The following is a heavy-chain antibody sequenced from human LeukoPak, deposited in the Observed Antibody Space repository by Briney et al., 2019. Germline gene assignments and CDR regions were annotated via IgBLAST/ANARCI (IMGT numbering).Heavy chain of an antibody. CDR3: ARELDGTSGWSVYFDY. CDR2: IKQDGSEK. Sequence: GGSLRLSCAASGFTFSSYWMSWVRQAPGKGLEWVANIKQDGSEKYYVDSVKGRFTISRDNAKNSLYLQMNSLRAGDTAVYYCARELDGTSGWSVYFDYWGQGTLVTVSS. CDR1: GFTFSSYW. V-gene: IGHV3-7*01. J-gene: IGHJ4*02. D-gene: IGHD6-19*01.